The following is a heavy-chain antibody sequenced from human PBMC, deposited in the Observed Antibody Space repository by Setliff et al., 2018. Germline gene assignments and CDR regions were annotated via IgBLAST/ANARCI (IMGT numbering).Heavy chain of an antibody. CDR3: ARDGGPRALDC. CDR1: GYSLGNAYY. J-gene: IGHJ4*02. Sequence: SETLSLTCTVSGYSLGNAYYWGWIRQPPGKGLEWIGTIYKRGTVYYNPSLKSRITISLDTSKNQFSLRLNSVTAADTAVYYCARDGGPRALDCWGQGTLVTVSS. D-gene: IGHD3-16*01. CDR2: IYKRGTV. V-gene: IGHV4-38-2*02.